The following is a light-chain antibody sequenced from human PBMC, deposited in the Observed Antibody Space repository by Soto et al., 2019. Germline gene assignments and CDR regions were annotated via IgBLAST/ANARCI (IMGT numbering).Light chain of an antibody. J-gene: IGKJ4*01. Sequence: DIQLTQSPSFLSASVGDRVTITCRASQEISDYLAWYQQRPGKAPKLLIYAASTLQSVVPSRFSGSGSGTEFTLPISSLQPEDFATYYCQHLNSYPLTFGGGTKVEIK. CDR2: AAS. CDR3: QHLNSYPLT. CDR1: QEISDY. V-gene: IGKV1-9*01.